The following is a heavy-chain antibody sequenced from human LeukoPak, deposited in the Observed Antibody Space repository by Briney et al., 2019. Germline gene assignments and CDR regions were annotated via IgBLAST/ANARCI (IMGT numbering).Heavy chain of an antibody. Sequence: PGGSLRLSCAASGFTFSSYAMSWVRQAPGKGLEWVSAISGSGGSTYYADSVKGRFTISRDNSKNTLYLQMNSLRAEDTAVYYCAKPLRGGSGSYAPDYFDYWGQGTLVTVSS. J-gene: IGHJ4*02. CDR2: ISGSGGST. CDR3: AKPLRGGSGSYAPDYFDY. D-gene: IGHD3-10*01. V-gene: IGHV3-23*01. CDR1: GFTFSSYA.